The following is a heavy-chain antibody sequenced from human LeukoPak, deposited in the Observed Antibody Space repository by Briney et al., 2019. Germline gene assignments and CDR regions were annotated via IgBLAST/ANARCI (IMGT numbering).Heavy chain of an antibody. J-gene: IGHJ4*02. D-gene: IGHD5-24*01. V-gene: IGHV4-38-2*02. CDR2: IYHSGST. Sequence: SETLSLTCTVSGYSISSGYYWGWIRQPPAKGLEWIGSIYHSGSTYYNPSLKSRVTISVDTSKNQFSPKLSSVIAADTAVYYCASEMATNYWGQGTLVTVSS. CDR3: ASEMATNY. CDR1: GYSISSGYY.